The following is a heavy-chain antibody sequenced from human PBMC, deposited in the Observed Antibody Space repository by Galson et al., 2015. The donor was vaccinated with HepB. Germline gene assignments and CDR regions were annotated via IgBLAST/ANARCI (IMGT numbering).Heavy chain of an antibody. CDR1: GYTFTSYY. CDR2: INPSGGST. CDR3: AREYYYDSSGYYPYFDY. D-gene: IGHD3-22*01. Sequence: SVKVSCKASGYTFTSYYMHWVRQAPGQGLEWMRIINPSGGSTSYAQKFQGRVTMTRDTSTSTVYMELSSLRSEDTAVYYCAREYYYDSSGYYPYFDYWGQGTLVTVSS. V-gene: IGHV1-46*01. J-gene: IGHJ4*02.